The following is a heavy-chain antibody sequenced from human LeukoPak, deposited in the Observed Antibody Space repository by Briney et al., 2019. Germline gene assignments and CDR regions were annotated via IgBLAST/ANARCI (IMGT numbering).Heavy chain of an antibody. CDR3: AREDPYSEGMDV. Sequence: GGSLRLSCAASGFTFSSYWIHWVRQAPGKGLVWVSRINTDGSSTDSAGSVEGRFTISRDNAKNTLYLQMNSLRAEDTAVYYCAREDPYSEGMDVWGQGTTVTVSS. V-gene: IGHV3-74*01. CDR2: INTDGSST. D-gene: IGHD2-15*01. CDR1: GFTFSSYW. J-gene: IGHJ6*02.